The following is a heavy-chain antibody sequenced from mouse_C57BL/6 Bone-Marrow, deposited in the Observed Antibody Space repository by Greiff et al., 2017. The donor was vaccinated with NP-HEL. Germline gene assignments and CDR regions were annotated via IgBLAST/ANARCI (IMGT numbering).Heavy chain of an antibody. J-gene: IGHJ3*01. CDR2: IWSGGSS. V-gene: IGHV2-2*01. CDR1: GFSLTSYG. Sequence: VQLQQSGPGLVQPSQSLSITCTASGFSLTSYGVHWVRQSPGQGLEWLGVIWSGGSSDYYAPFIYRLSSSKDNSKSQVFFKMNSREADDTAIYYCARTGTCAYWGQVTLVTVSA. CDR3: ARTGTCAY. D-gene: IGHD4-1*01.